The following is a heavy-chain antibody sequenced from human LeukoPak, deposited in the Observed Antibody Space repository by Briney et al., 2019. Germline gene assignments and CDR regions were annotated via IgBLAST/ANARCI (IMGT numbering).Heavy chain of an antibody. Sequence: ASVKVSCKASGYTYTSNYMHWVRQAPGQGLEWMGVINPTGGSTSYAHKFQGRITLTRDMSTSTDYLELSSLRSDDTAVYYCARDISVRDAAWWFNPWGQGTLVTVSS. CDR3: ARDISVRDAAWWFNP. CDR1: GYTYTSNY. CDR2: INPTGGST. J-gene: IGHJ5*02. V-gene: IGHV1-46*01. D-gene: IGHD5-24*01.